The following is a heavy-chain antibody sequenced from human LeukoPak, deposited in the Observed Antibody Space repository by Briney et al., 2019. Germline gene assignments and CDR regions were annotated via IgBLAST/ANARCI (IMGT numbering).Heavy chain of an antibody. J-gene: IGHJ4*02. Sequence: GESLKISCKGSGYSFSSYWIGWVRQMPGKGLEWMGIIYPGDSETTYSPSFQGQVTFSADKSISTAYLPWSSLKASDTAMYYCARRIAAAGAFDYWGQGTLVTVSS. CDR1: GYSFSSYW. CDR3: ARRIAAAGAFDY. V-gene: IGHV5-51*01. CDR2: IYPGDSET. D-gene: IGHD6-13*01.